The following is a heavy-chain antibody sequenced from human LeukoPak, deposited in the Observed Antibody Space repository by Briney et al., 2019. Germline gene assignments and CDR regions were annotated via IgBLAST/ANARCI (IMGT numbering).Heavy chain of an antibody. J-gene: IGHJ4*02. V-gene: IGHV4-39*01. CDR2: IYYSGST. CDR1: GGSISSYY. D-gene: IGHD3-22*01. CDR3: ARHGSYDSSGYYDRPFDY. Sequence: PSETLSLTCTVSGGSISSYYWGWIRQPPGKGLEWIGSIYYSGSTYYNPSLKSRVTISVDTSKNQFSLKLSSVTAADTAVYYCARHGSYDSSGYYDRPFDYWGQGTLVTVSS.